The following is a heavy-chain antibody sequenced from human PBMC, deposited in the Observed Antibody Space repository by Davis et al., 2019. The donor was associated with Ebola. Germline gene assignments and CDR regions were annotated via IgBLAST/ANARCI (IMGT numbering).Heavy chain of an antibody. V-gene: IGHV4-59*01. CDR2: IYYSGST. Sequence: SETLSLTCSVSGASISSYYWSWIRQPPGKGLEWIGQIYYSGSTNYNPSLKSRVTISVDTSKNQFSLKLSSVTAADTAVYYCARDHCGGGCFSGNWFDPWGQGTLVTVSS. D-gene: IGHD2-21*02. CDR3: ARDHCGGGCFSGNWFDP. CDR1: GASISSYY. J-gene: IGHJ5*02.